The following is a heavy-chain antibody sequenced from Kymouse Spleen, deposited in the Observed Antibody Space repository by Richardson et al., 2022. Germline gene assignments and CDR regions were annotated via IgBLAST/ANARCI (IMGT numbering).Heavy chain of an antibody. J-gene: IGHJ5*02. CDR2: ISYDGSNK. V-gene: IGHV3-30*18. D-gene: IGHD1-26*01. CDR3: AKDLSIVGATTWFDP. Sequence: QVQLVESGGGVVQPGRSLRLSCAASGFTFSSYGMHWVRQAPGKGLEWVAVISYDGSNKYYADSVKGRFTISRDNSKNTLYLQMNSLRAEDTAVYYCAKDLSIVGATTWFDPWGQGTLVTVSS. CDR1: GFTFSSYG.